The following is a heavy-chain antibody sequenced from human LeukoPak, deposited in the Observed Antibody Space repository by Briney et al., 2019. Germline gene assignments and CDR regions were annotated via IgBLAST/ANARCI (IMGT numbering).Heavy chain of an antibody. D-gene: IGHD6-13*01. CDR3: AKDRSSAAAGTFFDY. Sequence: PGGSLRLSCAASGFTFDDYAMHWVRQAPGKGLEWVSGISWNSGNIVYADSVKGRFTISRDNAKNSLYLQMNSLRAEDTALYCCAKDRSSAAAGTFFDYWGQGTLVTVSS. J-gene: IGHJ4*02. CDR2: ISWNSGNI. CDR1: GFTFDDYA. V-gene: IGHV3-9*01.